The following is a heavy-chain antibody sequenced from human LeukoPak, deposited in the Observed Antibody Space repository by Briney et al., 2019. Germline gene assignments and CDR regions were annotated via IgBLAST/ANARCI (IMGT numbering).Heavy chain of an antibody. V-gene: IGHV6-1*01. CDR2: TYYRSKWYN. CDR3: ARXQIEMATIMDYYYGIDV. D-gene: IGHD5-24*01. Sequence: SQTLSLTCAISGDSVSSNSAAWNWIRQSPSRGLEWLGRTYYRSKWYNDYAVSVKSRITINPDTSKNQFSLQLNSVTPEDTAVYXCARXQIEMATIMDYYYGIDVWGQGTTVTVSS. J-gene: IGHJ6*02. CDR1: GDSVSSNSAA.